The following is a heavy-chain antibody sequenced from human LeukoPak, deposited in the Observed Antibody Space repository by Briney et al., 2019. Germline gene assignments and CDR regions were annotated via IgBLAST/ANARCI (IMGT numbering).Heavy chain of an antibody. J-gene: IGHJ5*02. CDR1: GFTFSSYS. D-gene: IGHD6-19*01. V-gene: IGHV3-48*01. Sequence: GGSLRLSCAASGFTFSSYSMNWVRQAPGKGLEWVSYISSSSSSIYYADSVKGRFTISRDNSKNTLYLQMNSLRAKDTAVYYCARGGVAVADFNWFDPWGQGTLVTVSS. CDR3: ARGGVAVADFNWFDP. CDR2: ISSSSSSI.